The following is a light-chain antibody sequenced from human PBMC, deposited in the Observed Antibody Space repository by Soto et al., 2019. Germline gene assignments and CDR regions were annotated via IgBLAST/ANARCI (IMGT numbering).Light chain of an antibody. CDR3: QQYNGYSWT. CDR1: QSISTY. Sequence: DIQMTQSPSTLSASVGDRVTITCRASQSISTYLAWYQQKAGKAPKLLIYCASNLADGVPSRFSGSGSGTEFTLTISSLQHDDFATYYCQQYNGYSWTFGQGTKV. J-gene: IGKJ1*01. V-gene: IGKV1-5*01. CDR2: CAS.